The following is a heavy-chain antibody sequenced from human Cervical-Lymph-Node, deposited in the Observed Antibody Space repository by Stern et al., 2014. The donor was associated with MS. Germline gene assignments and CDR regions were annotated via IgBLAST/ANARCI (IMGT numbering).Heavy chain of an antibody. J-gene: IGHJ6*02. Sequence: VQLQESGPGKVKPSETLSLTCSVSGGSISSYYCSWVRQPAGKGLEWIGRINTFGSTNCNPSHRSRPPMPVNPSKTQFSLKLKSVTAADTAVYYCARGVLGFGEFPYGMDVWGQGTTVTVSS. CDR3: ARGVLGFGEFPYGMDV. CDR2: INTFGST. D-gene: IGHD3-10*01. V-gene: IGHV4-4*07. CDR1: GGSISSYY.